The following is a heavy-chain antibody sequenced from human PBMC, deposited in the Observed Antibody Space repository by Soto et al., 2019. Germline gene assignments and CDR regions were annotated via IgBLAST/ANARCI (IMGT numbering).Heavy chain of an antibody. CDR1: GGSISSYY. CDR2: FYYSGST. D-gene: IGHD3-10*01. V-gene: IGHV4-59*01. J-gene: IGHJ4*02. Sequence: SETLSLTCTVSGGSISSYYWSWIRQPPGKGLEWIGYFYYSGSTNYNPSLKSRVTISVDTSKNQFSLKLSSVTAADTAVYYCARDGSSYYDPGNYFAYWGQGTLVTVSS. CDR3: ARDGSSYYDPGNYFAY.